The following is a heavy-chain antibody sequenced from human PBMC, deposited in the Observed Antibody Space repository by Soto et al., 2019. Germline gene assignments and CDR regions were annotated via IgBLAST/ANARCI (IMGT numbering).Heavy chain of an antibody. CDR3: ARADYGDRGLAFDS. J-gene: IGHJ4*02. V-gene: IGHV4-31*03. D-gene: IGHD4-17*01. Sequence: QVQLQESGPGLVKTSQTLSLTCTVSGASTGSGGYYWSWIRQHPGKGLEWIGYIYYTGSTYYIPSLKSRASISVDTYKNEFSLQLASVTAADTAVYYCARADYGDRGLAFDSWGQGTLVTVSS. CDR1: GASTGSGGYY. CDR2: IYYTGST.